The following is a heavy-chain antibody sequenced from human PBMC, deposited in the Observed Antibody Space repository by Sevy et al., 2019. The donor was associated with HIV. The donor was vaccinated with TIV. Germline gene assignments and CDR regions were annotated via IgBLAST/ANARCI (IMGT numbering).Heavy chain of an antibody. CDR2: ISGSGTRT. D-gene: IGHD3-22*01. J-gene: IGHJ6*03. CDR1: GFSFDSYG. V-gene: IGHV3-23*01. CDR3: GKGGGGHYDPDEIGYYFYYYNMDV. Sequence: GGSLRLSCAVSGFSFDSYGMTWVRQAPGKGLEWVSGISGSGTRTYYADSVKGRFSISRDNSKNRLYLQMNSLRSEDTGIYCCGKGGGGHYDPDEIGYYFYYYNMDVWGKGTTVTVSS.